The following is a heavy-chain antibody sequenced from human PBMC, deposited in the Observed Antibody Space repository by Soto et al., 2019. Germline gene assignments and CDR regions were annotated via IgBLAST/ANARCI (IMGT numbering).Heavy chain of an antibody. J-gene: IGHJ3*02. Sequence: GGSLRLSCAASGFTVSSNYMSWVRQAPGKGLEWVSVIYSGGSTYYADSVKGRFTISRDNSKNTLYLQMNSLRAEDTAVYYCARDSPLSGGGAFDIWGQGTMVTVSS. V-gene: IGHV3-53*01. CDR1: GFTVSSNY. CDR2: IYSGGST. CDR3: ARDSPLSGGGAFDI. D-gene: IGHD3-16*02.